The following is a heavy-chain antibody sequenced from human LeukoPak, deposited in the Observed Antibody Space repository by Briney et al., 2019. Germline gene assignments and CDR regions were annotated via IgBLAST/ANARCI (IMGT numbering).Heavy chain of an antibody. D-gene: IGHD5-24*01. CDR3: ARSRLGYNSVDFDY. V-gene: IGHV5-51*01. CDR1: GYTFSNFW. CDR2: IYPGDSDT. Sequence: GESLKISCKASGYTFSNFWIGWLRQVSGKGLQWMGIIYPGDSDTRYSPSFQGQVTVSADKSISTAYLQWSSLKASDTAMYYCARSRLGYNSVDFDYWGQGTLVTVSS. J-gene: IGHJ4*02.